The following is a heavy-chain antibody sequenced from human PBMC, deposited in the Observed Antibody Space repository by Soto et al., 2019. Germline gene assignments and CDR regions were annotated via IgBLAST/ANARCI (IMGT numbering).Heavy chain of an antibody. CDR2: ILYDGSDK. Sequence: QVQLVESGGSVVQPGRSLRLSCAASGFTFSSYGMHWVRQAPGKGLEWVTGILYDGSDKYYADSVKGRFTISRENSKNTLYLQMNRRRTEDSAVYYCAKAGGGFGDFVHHWGQGTPVTVSS. J-gene: IGHJ4*02. CDR1: GFTFSSYG. D-gene: IGHD3-10*01. CDR3: AKAGGGFGDFVHH. V-gene: IGHV3-30*18.